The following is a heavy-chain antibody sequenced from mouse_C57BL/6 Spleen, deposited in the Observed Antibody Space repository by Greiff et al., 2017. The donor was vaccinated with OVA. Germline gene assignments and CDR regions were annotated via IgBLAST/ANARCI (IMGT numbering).Heavy chain of an antibody. J-gene: IGHJ4*01. Sequence: VQLQQSGAELVRPGASVKLSCKASGYTFTDYYINWVKQRPGQGLEWIARIYPGSGNTYYNEKFKGKATLTAEKSSSTAYMQLSSLTSEDSAVYFCARGSSGYEAMDYWGQGTSVTVSS. CDR2: IYPGSGNT. V-gene: IGHV1-76*01. CDR3: ARGSSGYEAMDY. D-gene: IGHD3-2*02. CDR1: GYTFTDYY.